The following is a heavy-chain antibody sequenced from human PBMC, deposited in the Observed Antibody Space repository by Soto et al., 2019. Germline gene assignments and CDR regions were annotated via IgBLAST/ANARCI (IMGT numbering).Heavy chain of an antibody. D-gene: IGHD3-22*01. V-gene: IGHV4-61*01. Sequence: SETLSVTCTLSGGSVSSGSYYWSWILQPPGKGLEWIGYIYYSGSTNYNPSLKSRVTISVDTSENQFCLKLSSVPAADTAVNYCARVPAYHYDSSGYSVDYWGQGTMVIVSS. CDR1: GGSVSSGSYY. J-gene: IGHJ4*01. CDR3: ARVPAYHYDSSGYSVDY. CDR2: IYYSGST.